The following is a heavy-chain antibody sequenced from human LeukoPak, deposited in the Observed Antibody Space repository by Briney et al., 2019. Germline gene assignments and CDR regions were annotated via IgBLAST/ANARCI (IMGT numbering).Heavy chain of an antibody. CDR2: INPNSGGT. V-gene: IGHV1-2*02. CDR1: GYTFTGYY. D-gene: IGHD6-13*01. J-gene: IGHJ4*02. CDR3: ARDIAAADFYYFDY. Sequence: ASVEVSCKASGYTFTGYYMHWVRQAPGQGLEWMGWINPNSGGTNYAQKFQGRVTMTRDTSISTAYMELSRLRSDDTAVYYCARDIAAADFYYFDYWGQGTLVTVSS.